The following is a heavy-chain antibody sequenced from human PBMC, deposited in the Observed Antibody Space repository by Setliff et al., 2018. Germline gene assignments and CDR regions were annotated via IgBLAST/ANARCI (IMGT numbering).Heavy chain of an antibody. CDR3: AREGVDSRSSTDYRYYMDV. Sequence: GASVKVSGKASGGTFSSYGISWVRQAPGQGLEWMGGTIPIFGTTNYAQKFQGRVTIITDESTSTAFMQLSSLRSEDTAVYYCAREGVDSRSSTDYRYYMDVWGKGTTVTVSS. CDR2: TIPIFGTT. J-gene: IGHJ6*03. D-gene: IGHD3-22*01. V-gene: IGHV1-69*05. CDR1: GGTFSSYG.